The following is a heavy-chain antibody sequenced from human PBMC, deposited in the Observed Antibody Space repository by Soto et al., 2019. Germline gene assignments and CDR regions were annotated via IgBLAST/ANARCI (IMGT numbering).Heavy chain of an antibody. D-gene: IGHD5-12*01. CDR1: GYIFTGYY. CDR2: INPNSGGT. CDR3: ARARDGYKLIDY. Sequence: ASVKVSCKASGYIFTGYYMHWVRQAPGQGLEWMGWINPNSGGTNYAQKFQGWVTMTRDTSISTAYMELSRLRSDDTAVYYCARARDGYKLIDYWGQGTLVTVSS. V-gene: IGHV1-2*04. J-gene: IGHJ4*02.